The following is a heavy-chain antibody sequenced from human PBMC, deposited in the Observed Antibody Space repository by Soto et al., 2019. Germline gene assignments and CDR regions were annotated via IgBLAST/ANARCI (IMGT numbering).Heavy chain of an antibody. V-gene: IGHV4-4*01. CDR3: AREIVTAGGNPYFDH. CDR2: VYHTGDT. Sequence: PAETLCLTCGVSGGTVASSHWWSWVRLSPGGGLEWIGNVYHTGDTNLNPSLQSRVTISVDKSNNKFSLRLNSMTAADTAVYFCAREIVTAGGNPYFDHWGPGTLVTVSS. CDR1: GGTVASSHW. D-gene: IGHD2-21*02. J-gene: IGHJ4*01.